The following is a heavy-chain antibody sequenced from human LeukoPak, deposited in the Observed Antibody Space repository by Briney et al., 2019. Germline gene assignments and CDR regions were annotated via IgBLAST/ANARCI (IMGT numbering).Heavy chain of an antibody. V-gene: IGHV1-18*04. Sequence: ASVKVSCKASGYTFTSYGTSWVRQAPGQGLEWMGWISAYNGNTNYAQKLQGRVTMTTDTSTSTAYMELRSLRSDDTAVYYCASFIGYCSSTSCPFEYWGQGTLVTVSS. CDR3: ASFIGYCSSTSCPFEY. D-gene: IGHD2-2*01. CDR2: ISAYNGNT. CDR1: GYTFTSYG. J-gene: IGHJ4*02.